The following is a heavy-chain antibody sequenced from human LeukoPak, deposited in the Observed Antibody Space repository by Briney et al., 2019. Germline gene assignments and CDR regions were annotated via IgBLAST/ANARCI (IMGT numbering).Heavy chain of an antibody. D-gene: IGHD3-22*01. V-gene: IGHV4-59*01. CDR3: ARVRFHDSSGHRHWYLDL. CDR2: IHYSGST. CDR1: GGSISSYY. J-gene: IGHJ2*01. Sequence: SETLSLTCSVSGGSISSYYWSWIRQPPGKGLEWIGDIHYSGSTNYNSSLKSRVSISVDTPKNQFSLKLTSVTAADTAVYYCARVRFHDSSGHRHWYLDLWGRGTLVTVPS.